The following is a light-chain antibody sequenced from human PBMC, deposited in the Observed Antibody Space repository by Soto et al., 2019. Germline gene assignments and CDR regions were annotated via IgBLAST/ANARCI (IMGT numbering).Light chain of an antibody. V-gene: IGLV2-8*01. CDR3: SSYAASDSFVV. J-gene: IGLJ2*01. CDR1: SSDLGGYNY. CDR2: EVY. Sequence: QSALTQPPSASGSPGQSVTISGTGTSSDLGGYNYVSWYQHHPDKAPKLIIYEVYKRPSGVPDRFSGSKSGNTASLTVSGLQAEDEAEYYCSSYAASDSFVVFGGGTKLTVL.